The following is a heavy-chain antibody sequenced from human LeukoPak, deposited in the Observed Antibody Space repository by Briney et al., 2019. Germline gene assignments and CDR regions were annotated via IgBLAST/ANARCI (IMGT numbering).Heavy chain of an antibody. CDR3: ALTRAGGAGFDY. J-gene: IGHJ4*02. Sequence: GASLQISCKGSEYNFASYWIGWVRQLPGKGLELMGIIYPGDSDTRYNPSFQGQVTISADKSISTAYLLWSSLKASDTAMYYCALTRAGGAGFDYWRQGTLVTVSA. D-gene: IGHD4-23*01. CDR1: EYNFASYW. V-gene: IGHV5-51*01. CDR2: IYPGDSDT.